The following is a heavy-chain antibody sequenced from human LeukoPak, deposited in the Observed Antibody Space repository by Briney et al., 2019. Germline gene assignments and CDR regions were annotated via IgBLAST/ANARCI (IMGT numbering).Heavy chain of an antibody. CDR3: AKGNYGGNWYYFDY. CDR2: ISWNSGSI. Sequence: GRSLRLSCAASGFTFSSYAMHWVRQAPGKGLEWVSGISWNSGSIGYADSVKGRFTISRDNAKNSLYLQMNSLRAEDMALYYCAKGNYGGNWYYFDYWGQGTLVTVSS. J-gene: IGHJ4*02. V-gene: IGHV3-9*03. CDR1: GFTFSSYA. D-gene: IGHD4-23*01.